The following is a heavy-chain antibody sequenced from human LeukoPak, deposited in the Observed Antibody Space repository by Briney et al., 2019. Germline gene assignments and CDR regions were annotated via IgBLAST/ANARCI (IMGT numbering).Heavy chain of an antibody. CDR3: ATGEITMVRGVIITSDY. J-gene: IGHJ4*02. CDR2: FDPEDGET. V-gene: IGHV1-24*01. D-gene: IGHD3-10*01. CDR1: GYTLTELT. Sequence: ASVTVSCKVSGYTLTELTMHWVRQAPGQGLEWMGGFDPEDGETIYAQKFQGRVTMTEDTSTDTAYMELSSLRSEDTAVYFCATGEITMVRGVIITSDYWGQGTLVTVSS.